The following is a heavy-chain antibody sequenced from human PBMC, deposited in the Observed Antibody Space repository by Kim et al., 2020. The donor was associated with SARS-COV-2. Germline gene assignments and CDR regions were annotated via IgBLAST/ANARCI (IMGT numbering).Heavy chain of an antibody. V-gene: IGHV4-34*01. CDR1: GGSFSGYY. J-gene: IGHJ4*02. Sequence: SETLSLTCAVYGGSFSGYYWSWIRQPPGKGLEWIGEINHSGSTNYNPSLKSRVTISVDTSKNQFSLKLSSVTAADTAVYYCARSGGLIEVDYWGQGTLVTVAS. D-gene: IGHD3-10*01. CDR2: INHSGST. CDR3: ARSGGLIEVDY.